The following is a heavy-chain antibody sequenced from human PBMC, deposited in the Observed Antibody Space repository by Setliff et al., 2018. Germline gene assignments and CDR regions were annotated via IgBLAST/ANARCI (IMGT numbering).Heavy chain of an antibody. Sequence: GESLKISCKGSGYSFTSNWISWVRQMAGKGLEWMGKIDPSDSNTNYSPSFQGHVTISVDTSKNQFSLKLNSVTAADMAVYYCAREQWLDPPGYYYMDVWAKGATVTVSS. CDR3: AREQWLDPPGYYYMDV. CDR1: GYSFTSNW. CDR2: IDPSDSNT. D-gene: IGHD6-19*01. V-gene: IGHV5-10-1*01. J-gene: IGHJ6*03.